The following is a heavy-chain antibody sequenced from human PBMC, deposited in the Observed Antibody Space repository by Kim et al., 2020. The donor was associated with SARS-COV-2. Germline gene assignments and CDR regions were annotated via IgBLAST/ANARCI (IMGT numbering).Heavy chain of an antibody. D-gene: IGHD2-15*01. Sequence: GGSLRLSWSASGFTFSSYAMHWVRQAPGKGLEYVSAISSNGVSTYYADSVKGRFTISRDNSKNTLYLQMSSLSAEDTAVHYCVKEQLRSGATFDYWGQGTMI. V-gene: IGHV3-64D*06. CDR1: GFTFSSYA. CDR3: VKEQLRSGATFDY. J-gene: IGHJ4*02. CDR2: ISSNGVST.